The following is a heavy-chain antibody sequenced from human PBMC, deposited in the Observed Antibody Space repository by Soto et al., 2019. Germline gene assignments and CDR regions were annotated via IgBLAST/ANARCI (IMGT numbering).Heavy chain of an antibody. J-gene: IGHJ5*02. CDR2: ISAYNGNT. Sequence: ASVKVSCKASGYTFTIYCISWVRQAPGQGLEWMGWISAYNGNTNYAQKLQGRVTMTTDTSTSTAYMELRSLRSDDTAVYSCARAPPTPSPHFLGYCSSASCYVRGFAPWGKGALITVPS. D-gene: IGHD2-2*01. CDR3: ARAPPTPSPHFLGYCSSASCYVRGFAP. V-gene: IGHV1-18*01. CDR1: GYTFTIYC.